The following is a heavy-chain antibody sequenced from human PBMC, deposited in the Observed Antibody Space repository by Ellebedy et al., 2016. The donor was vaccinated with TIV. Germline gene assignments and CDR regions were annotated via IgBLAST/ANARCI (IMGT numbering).Heavy chain of an antibody. V-gene: IGHV4-4*07. Sequence: SETLSLTXTVSGGSISSYYWSWIRQPAGKGLEWIGRIYTSGSTNYNPSLKSRVTMSVDTSKNQFSLKLSSVTAADTAVYYCAREALRPGPHAFDIWGQGTMVTVSS. CDR3: AREALRPGPHAFDI. J-gene: IGHJ3*02. CDR2: IYTSGST. D-gene: IGHD4-17*01. CDR1: GGSISSYY.